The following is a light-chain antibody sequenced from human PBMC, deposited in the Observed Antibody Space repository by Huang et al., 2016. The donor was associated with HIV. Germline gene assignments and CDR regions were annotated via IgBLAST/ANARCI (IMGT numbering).Light chain of an antibody. J-gene: IGKJ4*01. V-gene: IGKV1-NL1*01. CDR2: STS. Sequence: DIQMTQSPSSLSASVGDRVTSTSRASQAISNSLAWYQQKPGRAPKLLLYSTSALETGVPSRFSGSGSGTDYTLTITSLQPEDFATYYCQQYYSNPTFGGGTKVEIK. CDR3: QQYYSNPT. CDR1: QAISNS.